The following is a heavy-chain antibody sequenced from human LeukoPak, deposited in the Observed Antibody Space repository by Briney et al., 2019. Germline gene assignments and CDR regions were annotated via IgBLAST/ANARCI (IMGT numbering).Heavy chain of an antibody. Sequence: GGSLRLSCAASGFTFSIYGMHWVREAPGEGVEWVAVISYNGDTQYYADSVKGRFTISRENSKNTLFLQMNSLRAEDTAVYYCARDGGSYSPQDYWGQGTLVTVSS. CDR1: GFTFSIYG. CDR2: ISYNGDTQ. D-gene: IGHD1-26*01. J-gene: IGHJ4*02. CDR3: ARDGGSYSPQDY. V-gene: IGHV3-30*03.